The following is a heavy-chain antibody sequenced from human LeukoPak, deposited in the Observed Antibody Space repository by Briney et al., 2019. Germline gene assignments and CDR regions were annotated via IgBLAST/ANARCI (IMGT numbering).Heavy chain of an antibody. V-gene: IGHV3-23*01. D-gene: IGHD3-10*01. J-gene: IGHJ4*02. CDR3: AKFPPSGTAYFDC. Sequence: GGSLRLSCAASGFTFSSYAMSWVRQAPGKGLEWVSHISGSGDNTDYADSVKGRFTISRDNSKNTLYLQMTSLRVGDTAIYYCAKFPPSGTAYFDCWGQGTLVTVSS. CDR1: GFTFSSYA. CDR2: ISGSGDNT.